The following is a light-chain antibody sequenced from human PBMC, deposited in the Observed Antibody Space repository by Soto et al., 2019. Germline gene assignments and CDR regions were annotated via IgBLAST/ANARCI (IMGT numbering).Light chain of an antibody. CDR2: EVS. J-gene: IGLJ7*01. V-gene: IGLV2-14*01. CDR3: SSYTPTTWV. CDR1: SSDVGTNKY. Sequence: QSVLTQPASVSGSPGQSITISCTGTSSDVGTNKYVSWYQQHPGKAPQLMIYEVSNRPSGVSNRFSVSKSGNTASLTISGLQAEDEADYYCSSYTPTTWVFGGGTQLTVL.